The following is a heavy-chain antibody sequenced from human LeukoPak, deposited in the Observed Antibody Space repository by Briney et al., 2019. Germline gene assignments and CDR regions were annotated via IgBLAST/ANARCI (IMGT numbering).Heavy chain of an antibody. V-gene: IGHV3-9*01. Sequence: GRSLRLSCAASGFTFDNYAMHWVRQAPGKGLEWVSGITWNSGSIDYADSVKGRFTISRDNAKNSLYLQMNSLRAEDTALYYCAKDRESGEGNYYYGMDVWGQGTTVTVSS. CDR2: ITWNSGSI. CDR1: GFTFDNYA. J-gene: IGHJ6*02. D-gene: IGHD7-27*01. CDR3: AKDRESGEGNYYYGMDV.